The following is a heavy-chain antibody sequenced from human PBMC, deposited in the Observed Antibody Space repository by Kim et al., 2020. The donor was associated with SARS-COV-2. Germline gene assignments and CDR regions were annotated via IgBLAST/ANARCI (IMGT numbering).Heavy chain of an antibody. CDR3: AKAPARDSSGSAFDI. J-gene: IGHJ3*02. CDR2: IWYDGSNK. CDR1: GFTFSSYG. D-gene: IGHD3-22*01. Sequence: GGSLRLSCAASGFTFSSYGMHWVRQAPGKGLEWVAVIWYDGSNKYYADSVKGRFTISRDNSKNTLYLQMNSLRAEDTAVYYCAKAPARDSSGSAFDIWGQGTMVTVSS. V-gene: IGHV3-33*06.